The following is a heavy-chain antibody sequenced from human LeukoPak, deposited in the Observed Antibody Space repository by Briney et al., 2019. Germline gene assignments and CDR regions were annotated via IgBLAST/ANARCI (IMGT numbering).Heavy chain of an antibody. Sequence: ASVKVSCKASGYTFTTYYMHWVRQAPGQGLEWMGIINPSGGSTTYAQKFQDRVTMTRDTSTSTVYMELSSLRSEDTAVYYCARDGGYYNRGFDPWGQGTLVTVSS. J-gene: IGHJ5*02. CDR3: ARDGGYYNRGFDP. CDR2: INPSGGST. D-gene: IGHD1-26*01. CDR1: GYTFTTYY. V-gene: IGHV1-46*01.